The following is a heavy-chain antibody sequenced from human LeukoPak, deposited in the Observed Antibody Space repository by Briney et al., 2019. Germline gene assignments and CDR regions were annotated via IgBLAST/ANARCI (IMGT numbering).Heavy chain of an antibody. D-gene: IGHD1-26*01. V-gene: IGHV3-30-3*01. CDR1: GFTFSSYA. J-gene: IGHJ6*02. Sequence: GGSLRLSCAASGFTFSSYAMHWVRQAPGKGLEWVAVISYDGSNKYYADSVKGRFTISRDNSKNTLYLQMNSLRAEDTAVYYCARENRGSYYYYYGMDVWGQGTTVTVSS. CDR3: ARENRGSYYYYYGMDV. CDR2: ISYDGSNK.